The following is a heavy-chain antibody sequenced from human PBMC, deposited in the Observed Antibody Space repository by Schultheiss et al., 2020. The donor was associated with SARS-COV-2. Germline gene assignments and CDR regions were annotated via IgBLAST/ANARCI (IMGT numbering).Heavy chain of an antibody. CDR1: GFTFSSYG. V-gene: IGHV3-33*01. CDR2: IWYDGSNK. Sequence: GGSLRLSCAASGFTFSSYGMHWVRQAPGKGLEWVAVIWYDGSNKYYADSVKGRFTISRDNSRNTLSLQMNSLRTEDTAVYYCARDKTFDYWGQGTLVTVSS. CDR3: ARDKTFDY. J-gene: IGHJ4*02.